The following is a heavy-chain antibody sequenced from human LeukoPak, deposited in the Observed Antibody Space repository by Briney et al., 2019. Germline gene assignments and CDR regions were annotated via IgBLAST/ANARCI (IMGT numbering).Heavy chain of an antibody. D-gene: IGHD3-9*01. CDR1: GGYISGYA. CDR2: IIPVFRRG. V-gene: IGHV1-69*05. Sequence: GSSVKVSCKASGGYISGYAINWVRQASGQGLEWMGRIIPVFRRGNYAQKFQGRVTILTDESMSTVYMEVSSLRSEDTAKYYCVRGALRYFDWSAGGDDSFDIWGQGTVVTVSS. J-gene: IGHJ3*02. CDR3: VRGALRYFDWSAGGDDSFDI.